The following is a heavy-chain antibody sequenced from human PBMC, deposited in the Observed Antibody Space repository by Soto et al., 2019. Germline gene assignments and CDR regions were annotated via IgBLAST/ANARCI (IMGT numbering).Heavy chain of an antibody. CDR1: GGSISSSSYY. D-gene: IGHD1-26*01. Sequence: QLQLQESGPGLVKPSETLSLTCTVSGGSISSSSYYWGWIRQPTGKGREWIGSIYYSGSTYYIPSLKSRVTISVATTKNQCSLKLSSVTAADTAVYYCARLLVGASDSLFDYWGQGTLVTVFS. CDR2: IYYSGST. J-gene: IGHJ4*02. V-gene: IGHV4-39*01. CDR3: ARLLVGASDSLFDY.